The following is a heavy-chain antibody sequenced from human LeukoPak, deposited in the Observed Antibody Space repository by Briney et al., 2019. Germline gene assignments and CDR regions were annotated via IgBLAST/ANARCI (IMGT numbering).Heavy chain of an antibody. Sequence: RPSETLSLTCTVSGGSISSYYWTWIRQPPGKGLEWIGYIYYSGSTNYNPSLKSRVTMSVDTSKNQFSLKLTSVTAADTAVYYCARARSGYSSSSLWGQGTLVTVSS. V-gene: IGHV4-59*08. J-gene: IGHJ4*02. CDR1: GGSISSYY. CDR3: ARARSGYSSSSL. D-gene: IGHD6-6*01. CDR2: IYYSGST.